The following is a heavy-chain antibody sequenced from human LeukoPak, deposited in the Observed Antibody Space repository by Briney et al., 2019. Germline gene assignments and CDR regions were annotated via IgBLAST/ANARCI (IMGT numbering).Heavy chain of an antibody. CDR3: ASSVLWFGELSLDY. J-gene: IGHJ4*02. Sequence: GGSLRLSCVASGFIFDDFSMTWVRQVPGKGLEWVSSIKWNGAVTAFRDSVKGRFTISRDNAKNSLYLQMNSLGAEDTAVYYCASSVLWFGELSLDYWGQGTLVTVSS. V-gene: IGHV3-20*04. CDR2: IKWNGAVT. CDR1: GFIFDDFS. D-gene: IGHD3-10*01.